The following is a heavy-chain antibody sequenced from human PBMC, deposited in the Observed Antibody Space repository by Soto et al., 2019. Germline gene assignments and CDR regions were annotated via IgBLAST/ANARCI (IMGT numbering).Heavy chain of an antibody. CDR2: ISGSGGTT. V-gene: IGHV3-23*01. Sequence: EVQLLESGGGLVQPGGSLRLSCAASGFTFSNYAMSWVRQAPGKGLEWVSIISGSGGTTYHADSVKDRFTISRDNSKNTLFVQMNSLRAEDTAVYYCAKGVAVGFHFGSSTDRGFDPWGQGTLVTVSS. CDR1: GFTFSNYA. J-gene: IGHJ5*02. CDR3: AKGVAVGFHFGSSTDRGFDP. D-gene: IGHD6-6*01.